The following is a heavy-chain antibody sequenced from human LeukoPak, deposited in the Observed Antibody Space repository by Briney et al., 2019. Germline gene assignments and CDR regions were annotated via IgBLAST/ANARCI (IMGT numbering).Heavy chain of an antibody. CDR2: IGSGGSTK. V-gene: IGHV3-11*04. Sequence: GGSLRLSSAASAFTFSDYYMSWIRQAPGKGLEWVSYIGSGGSTKYYADSVKGRFTISRDNAKNSLYLQMNSLRAEDTAVYYCVKDSTSSWFGGDSEWGQGTLVTVSS. CDR1: AFTFSDYY. J-gene: IGHJ4*02. CDR3: VKDSTSSWFGGDSE. D-gene: IGHD6-13*01.